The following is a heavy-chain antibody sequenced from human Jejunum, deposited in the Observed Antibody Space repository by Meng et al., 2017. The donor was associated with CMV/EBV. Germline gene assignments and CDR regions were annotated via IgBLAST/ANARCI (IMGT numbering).Heavy chain of an antibody. V-gene: IGHV3-23*01. CDR2: LGGGGGIP. CDR3: VKNRGQVLAYGMDV. D-gene: IGHD2-8*01. CDR1: GFPFSMVG. J-gene: IGHJ6*02. Sequence: GFPFSMVGVGLVRQAPGKGLGWVASLGGGGGIPYYADSVKGRFTISNDNSQNTSYLQMNSLRVEDTALYYCVKNRGQVLAYGMDVWGQGTTVTVSS.